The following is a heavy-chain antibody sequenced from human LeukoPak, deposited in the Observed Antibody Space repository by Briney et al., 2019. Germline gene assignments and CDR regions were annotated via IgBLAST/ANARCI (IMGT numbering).Heavy chain of an antibody. CDR2: IYYSGSN. Sequence: SETLSLTCTVSGGSISSSGYYWVWIRPPPGKGLEWIASIYYSGSNYYNPSLKSRVTISVDTSQNQLSLKLSSLTAADTAVYYCARHEYSGSYYGLSWFDPWGQGTLVTVSS. D-gene: IGHD1-26*01. J-gene: IGHJ5*01. V-gene: IGHV4-39*01. CDR1: GGSISSSGYY. CDR3: ARHEYSGSYYGLSWFDP.